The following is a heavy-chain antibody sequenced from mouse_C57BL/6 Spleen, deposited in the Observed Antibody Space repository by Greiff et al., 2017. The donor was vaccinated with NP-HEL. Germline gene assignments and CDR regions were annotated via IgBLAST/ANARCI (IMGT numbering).Heavy chain of an antibody. CDR2: IYPGNSDT. CDR3: TSTVVASYYFDY. V-gene: IGHV1-5*01. CDR1: GYTFTSYW. Sequence: EVQLQQSGTVLARPGASVKMSCKTSGYTFTSYWLPWVKQRPGQGLEWIGAIYPGNSDTSYNQKFKGKAKLTAVHSASTAYMELSSLTNEDSAVYYCTSTVVASYYFDYWGQGTTLTVSS. J-gene: IGHJ2*01. D-gene: IGHD1-1*01.